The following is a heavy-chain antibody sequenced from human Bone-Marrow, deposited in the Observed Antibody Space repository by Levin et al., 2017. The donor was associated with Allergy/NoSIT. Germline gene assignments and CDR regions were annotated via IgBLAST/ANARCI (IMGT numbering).Heavy chain of an antibody. Sequence: GESLKISCAASGFTFSSYAMSWVRQAPGKGLEWVSAISGSGGSTYYADSVKGRFTISRDNSKNTLYLQMNSLRAEDTAVYYCAKQSYYYDSSGYYSGDAFDIWGQGTMVTVSS. CDR2: ISGSGGST. CDR3: AKQSYYYDSSGYYSGDAFDI. J-gene: IGHJ3*02. V-gene: IGHV3-23*01. CDR1: GFTFSSYA. D-gene: IGHD3-22*01.